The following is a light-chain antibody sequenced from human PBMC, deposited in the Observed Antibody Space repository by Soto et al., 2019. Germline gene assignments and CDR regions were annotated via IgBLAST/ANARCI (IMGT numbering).Light chain of an antibody. CDR3: QKYNSAPPAT. V-gene: IGKV1-27*01. Sequence: DIQMTQSPSSLSASVGDRVTITCRASQGISNYLAWYQQKPGKVPKLLIYAASTLQSGVPSRFSGSGSGTDFTLTISSLQPEDVATYYCQKYNSAPPATFGQGTKVEIK. J-gene: IGKJ1*01. CDR1: QGISNY. CDR2: AAS.